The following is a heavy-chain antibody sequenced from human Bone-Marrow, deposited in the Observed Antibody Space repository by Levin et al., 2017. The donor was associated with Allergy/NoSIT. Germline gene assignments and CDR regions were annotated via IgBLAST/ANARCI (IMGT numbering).Heavy chain of an antibody. CDR2: IYSEGTT. CDR1: GFTVSSNY. J-gene: IGHJ5*01. CDR3: ARDGGVQVSGDS. V-gene: IGHV3-66*01. D-gene: IGHD2-8*02. Sequence: GGSLRLSCVASGFTVSSNYMRWVRQAPGKGLEWVSLIYSEGTTDYADSVKGRFTISRDKSKNTLYLQMNSLRVEDTAVYYCARDGGVQVSGDSVGQGTLVTVSS.